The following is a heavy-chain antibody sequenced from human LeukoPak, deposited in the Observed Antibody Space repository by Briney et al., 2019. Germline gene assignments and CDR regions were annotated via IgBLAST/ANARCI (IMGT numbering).Heavy chain of an antibody. CDR3: ARVVGYYYDSSGYYYFDY. Sequence: GGSLRLSCVASGFTFDIYAINWVRQAPGKGLEWVSSISSSSSYIYYADSVKGRFTITRDNAKNSLYLQMNSLRAEDTAVYYCARVVGYYYDSSGYYYFDYWGQGTLVTVSS. CDR2: ISSSSSYI. D-gene: IGHD3-22*01. CDR1: GFTFDIYA. J-gene: IGHJ4*02. V-gene: IGHV3-21*01.